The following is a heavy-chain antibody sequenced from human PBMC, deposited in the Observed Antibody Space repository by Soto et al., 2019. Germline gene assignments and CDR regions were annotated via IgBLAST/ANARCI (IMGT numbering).Heavy chain of an antibody. Sequence: QLQLQESGPGLVKPSETLSLTCTVSGGSISSSSYYWGWIRQPPGKGLEWIGSIYYSGSTYYNPSLKSRVPIAVDTCKIQFSLKLSSVTAADTAVYFCARTYYDFWSGYHYYYMDVWGKGTTVTVSS. V-gene: IGHV4-39*01. CDR2: IYYSGST. CDR3: ARTYYDFWSGYHYYYMDV. CDR1: GGSISSSSYY. J-gene: IGHJ6*03. D-gene: IGHD3-3*01.